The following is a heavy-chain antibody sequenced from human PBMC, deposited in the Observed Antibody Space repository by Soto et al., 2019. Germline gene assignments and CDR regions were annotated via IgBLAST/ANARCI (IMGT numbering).Heavy chain of an antibody. D-gene: IGHD6-13*01. V-gene: IGHV1-46*01. Sequence: ASVKVSCKASGYTFTSYYLHWVRQSPGQGLEWMGMINPDGGSTNYAQNFQGRVTMTRDTSTSTVYMELSSLRSEDTAVYYCARDRGRSAAGTQANYFDYCGQGALVTVSS. J-gene: IGHJ4*02. CDR2: INPDGGST. CDR3: ARDRGRSAAGTQANYFDY. CDR1: GYTFTSYY.